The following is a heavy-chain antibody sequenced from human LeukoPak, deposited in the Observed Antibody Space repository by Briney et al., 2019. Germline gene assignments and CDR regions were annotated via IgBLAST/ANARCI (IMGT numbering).Heavy chain of an antibody. CDR1: GYTFTGYY. D-gene: IGHD2-2*01. J-gene: IGHJ3*02. V-gene: IGHV1-2*02. CDR2: INPNSGGT. Sequence: GASVKVSCKASGYTFTGYYMHWVRQAPGQGLEWMGWINPNSGGTNYAQKFQGRVNMTRDTSISTAYMELSRLRSDDTAVYYCARTPAAMGDAFDIWGQGTMVTVSS. CDR3: ARTPAAMGDAFDI.